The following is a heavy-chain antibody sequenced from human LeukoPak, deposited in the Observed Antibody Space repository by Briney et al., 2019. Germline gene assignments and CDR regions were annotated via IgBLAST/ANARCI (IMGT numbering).Heavy chain of an antibody. CDR3: ARDSDVVVAAEGNWFDP. CDR1: GYTFTSYG. V-gene: IGHV1-18*01. J-gene: IGHJ5*02. CDR2: ISAYNGNT. D-gene: IGHD2-15*01. Sequence: ASVKVSCKASGYTFTSYGISWVRQAPGQGLEWMGWISAYNGNTNYAQKLQGRVTMTTDTSTSTACMELRSLRSDDTAVYYCARDSDVVVAAEGNWFDPWGQGTLVTVSS.